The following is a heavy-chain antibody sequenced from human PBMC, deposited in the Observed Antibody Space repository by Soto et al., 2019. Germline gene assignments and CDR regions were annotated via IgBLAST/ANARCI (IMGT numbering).Heavy chain of an antibody. V-gene: IGHV3-21*04. D-gene: IGHD1-1*01. CDR1: GFTFSSYS. CDR3: VTVGKAGAINEYFGS. Sequence: PVGSLRLSWAASGFTFSSYSMNWVRQAQGKGLECVSTSSSSSKDRRTYYADSVKGRFTITEDNSKNTLFLQMNSLRADDTAVYYCVTVGKAGAINEYFGSWGQGSLVTVSS. J-gene: IGHJ4*02. CDR2: SSSSSKDRRT.